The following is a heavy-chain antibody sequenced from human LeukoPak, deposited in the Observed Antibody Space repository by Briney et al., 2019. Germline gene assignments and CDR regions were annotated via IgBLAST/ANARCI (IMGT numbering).Heavy chain of an antibody. V-gene: IGHV3-33*06. Sequence: PGRSLRLSCAASGFTLSSYGMHWVRQAPGKGLEWVAVIWYDGSNKYYADSVKGRFTISRDNSKNTLYLQMNSLRAEDTAVYYCAKDQTLYNWNDVLDYWGQGTLVTVSS. J-gene: IGHJ4*02. D-gene: IGHD1-1*01. CDR2: IWYDGSNK. CDR1: GFTLSSYG. CDR3: AKDQTLYNWNDVLDY.